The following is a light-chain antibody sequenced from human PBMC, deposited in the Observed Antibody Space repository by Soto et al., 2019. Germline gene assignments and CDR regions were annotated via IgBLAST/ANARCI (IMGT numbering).Light chain of an antibody. CDR3: QQFHTYPWT. CDR1: KGITXY. V-gene: IGKV1-9*01. Sequence: DIQMTQSPPTLSASVGDRVTITCRASKGITXYLXXYXXKXGXXXKXXXYTASTLQSGVPSRFSGSGDGAEFTLTITGLQPEDFATYFCQQFHTYPWTFGQGNKVDIK. CDR2: TAS. J-gene: IGKJ1*01.